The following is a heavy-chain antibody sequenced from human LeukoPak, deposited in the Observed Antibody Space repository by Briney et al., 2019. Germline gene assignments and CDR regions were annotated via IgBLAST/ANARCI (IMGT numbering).Heavy chain of an antibody. Sequence: GGSLGLSCAASGFTFTTYEMHWVRQAPGKGLEWLSYISTRGTTLYYADSVKGRFTISRDIATNTLYLQMNSLRAEDTAVYFCAKRGVVIRVILVGFHKEAYYFDSWGQGALVTVSS. CDR2: ISTRGTTL. V-gene: IGHV3-48*03. CDR1: GFTFTTYE. J-gene: IGHJ4*02. CDR3: AKRGVVIRVILVGFHKEAYYFDS. D-gene: IGHD2-15*01.